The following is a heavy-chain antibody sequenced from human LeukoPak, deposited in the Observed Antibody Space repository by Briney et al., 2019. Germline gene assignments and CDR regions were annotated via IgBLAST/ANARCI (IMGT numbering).Heavy chain of an antibody. V-gene: IGHV1-2*02. Sequence: ASVKVSCKASGYTLTGYYLHWVRQAPGQGLEWMGWINPNTGATHSAQKFQGRITMTRDTSISTAYMDLSSLRSEDTAVYYCARVAGSTDYWGQGTLVTVSS. D-gene: IGHD6-19*01. CDR3: ARVAGSTDY. CDR2: INPNTGAT. J-gene: IGHJ4*02. CDR1: GYTLTGYY.